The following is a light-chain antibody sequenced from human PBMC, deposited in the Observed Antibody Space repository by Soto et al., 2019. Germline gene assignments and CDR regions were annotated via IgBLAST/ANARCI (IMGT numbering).Light chain of an antibody. V-gene: IGKV3-15*01. J-gene: IGKJ5*01. Sequence: EIVMTQSPATLSVSPGERATLSCRASQSVSSNLAWYQQKPGQAPRLLIYGASTRATGIPARFSGSGSGTEFTLTISSLQSEDFAVYYCQQYNTWQAFGQGKRLEIK. CDR1: QSVSSN. CDR3: QQYNTWQA. CDR2: GAS.